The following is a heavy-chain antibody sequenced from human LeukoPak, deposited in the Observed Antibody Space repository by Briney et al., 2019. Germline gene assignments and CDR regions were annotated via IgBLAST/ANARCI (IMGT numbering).Heavy chain of an antibody. V-gene: IGHV5-51*01. J-gene: IGHJ5*02. CDR1: GYNFNNHW. D-gene: IGHD3-10*01. CDR2: IYPGDSDT. Sequence: GESLKISCKGSGYNFNNHWIGRVRPMPGKGLEWMGLIYPGDSDTKYSPSFEGHVTMSVDRSISAAYLQWSSLNASDTAMYYCARGSGSSTWLDPWGQGTLVTVPS. CDR3: ARGSGSSTWLDP.